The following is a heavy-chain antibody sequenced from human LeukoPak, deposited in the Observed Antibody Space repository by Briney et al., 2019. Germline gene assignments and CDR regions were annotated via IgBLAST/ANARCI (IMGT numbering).Heavy chain of an antibody. V-gene: IGHV4-34*01. Sequence: PSETLSLTCAVYGGSFSGYYWSWIRQPPGKGLEWIGEINHSGSTNYNPSLKSRVTISVDTSKNQFSLKLSSVTAADTAVYYCARGDIVVVPAAINAFDIWGQGTMVTVSS. D-gene: IGHD2-2*02. CDR1: GGSFSGYY. CDR2: INHSGST. J-gene: IGHJ3*02. CDR3: ARGDIVVVPAAINAFDI.